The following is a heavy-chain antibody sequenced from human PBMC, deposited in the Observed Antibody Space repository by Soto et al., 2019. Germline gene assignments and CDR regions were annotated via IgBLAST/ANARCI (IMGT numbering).Heavy chain of an antibody. CDR1: GGSISSSSYY. D-gene: IGHD2-2*01. J-gene: IGHJ4*02. CDR2: IYYSGST. V-gene: IGHV4-39*01. CDR3: ARSLYCSSTSCYVGVLGY. Sequence: PSETLSLTCTVSGGSISSSSYYWGWIRQPPGKGLEWIGSIYYSGSTCYNPSLKSRVTISVDTSKNQFSLKLSSVTAADTAVYYCARSLYCSSTSCYVGVLGYWGQGTLVTVSS.